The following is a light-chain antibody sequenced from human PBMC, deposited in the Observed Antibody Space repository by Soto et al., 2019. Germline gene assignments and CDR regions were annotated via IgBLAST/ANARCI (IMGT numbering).Light chain of an antibody. CDR1: SSDVGGYNY. CDR2: EVT. CDR3: SSYAGSYKYV. Sequence: QSALTQPPSASGSPRQSVTISCTGTSSDVGGYNYVSWYQQHPGKAPKLMIYEVTKRPSGVPDRFSASKSDNTASLTVSGLQAEDEADYYCSSYAGSYKYVFGTGTKLTVL. J-gene: IGLJ1*01. V-gene: IGLV2-8*01.